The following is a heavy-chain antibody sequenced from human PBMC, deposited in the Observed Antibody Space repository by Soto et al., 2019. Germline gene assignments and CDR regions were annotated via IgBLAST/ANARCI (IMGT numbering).Heavy chain of an antibody. CDR1: GFIFSDHA. D-gene: IGHD3-9*01. V-gene: IGHV3-30-3*01. CDR2: ISYDGNHK. J-gene: IGHJ6*02. Sequence: QVQLVESGGGVVQPGRSLRLSCAASGFIFSDHAMHWVRQAPGKGLEWVAVISYDGNHKYYADSAKGRFTISRDRSKNTLYLQMTSLRAEDTAVYFCARELRYFEWILYIPSGYYFYGMDVWGQGTTVTVSS. CDR3: ARELRYFEWILYIPSGYYFYGMDV.